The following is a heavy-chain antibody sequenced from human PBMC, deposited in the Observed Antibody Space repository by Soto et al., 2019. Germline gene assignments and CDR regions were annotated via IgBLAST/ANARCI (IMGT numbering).Heavy chain of an antibody. CDR2: ISYDGSNK. Sequence: GGSLRLSCAASGFTFISYGMHWVRQAPGKGLEWVAVISYDGSNKYYADSVKGRFTISRDNSKNTLYLQMNSLRAEDTAVYYCAKDRNSIYDYVWGSYRSDGMDVWGQGTTVTVSS. CDR1: GFTFISYG. V-gene: IGHV3-30*18. D-gene: IGHD3-16*02. J-gene: IGHJ6*02. CDR3: AKDRNSIYDYVWGSYRSDGMDV.